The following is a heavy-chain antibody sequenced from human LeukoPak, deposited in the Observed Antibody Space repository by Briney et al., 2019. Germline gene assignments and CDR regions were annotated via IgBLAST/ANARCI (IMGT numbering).Heavy chain of an antibody. CDR3: ARSGEYSSTMDV. J-gene: IGHJ4*02. D-gene: IGHD5-18*01. Sequence: ASVKVSCKASGGTFSSYAISWVRQAPGQGLEWMGRIIPILGIANYAQKFQGRVTITADKSTSTAYMELSSLRSEDTAVYYCARSGEYSSTMDVWGQGTLVTVSS. CDR1: GGTFSSYA. CDR2: IIPILGIA. V-gene: IGHV1-69*04.